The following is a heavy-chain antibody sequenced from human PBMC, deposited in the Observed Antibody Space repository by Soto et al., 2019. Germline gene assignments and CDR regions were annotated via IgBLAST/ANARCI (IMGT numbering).Heavy chain of an antibody. J-gene: IGHJ4*02. CDR2: IWYDGSNK. Sequence: QVQLVESGGGVVQPGRSLRLSCAASGFTFSSYGMHWVRQAPGKGLEWVAVIWYDGSNKYYADPVKGRFTISRDNSKNTLYLQMNSLRAEDTAVYYCAREAGYDYFDYWGQGTLVTVSS. CDR3: AREAGYDYFDY. CDR1: GFTFSSYG. D-gene: IGHD3-16*01. V-gene: IGHV3-33*01.